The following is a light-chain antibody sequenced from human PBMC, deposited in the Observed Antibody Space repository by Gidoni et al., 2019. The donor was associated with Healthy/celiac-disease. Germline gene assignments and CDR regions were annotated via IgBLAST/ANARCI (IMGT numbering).Light chain of an antibody. Sequence: QSALTQPRSVSGSPGQSVTISCTGTSSDVGGYNYVSWYQQHPGKAPKLFIYDVTKRPSGVPDRFSGSKSGNTASLTISGLQAEDEADYYCCSYAGSYHVVFGGGTKLTVL. CDR3: CSYAGSYHVV. V-gene: IGLV2-11*01. J-gene: IGLJ2*01. CDR2: DVT. CDR1: SSDVGGYNY.